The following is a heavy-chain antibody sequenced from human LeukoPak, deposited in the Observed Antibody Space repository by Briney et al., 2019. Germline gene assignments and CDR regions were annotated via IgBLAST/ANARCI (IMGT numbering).Heavy chain of an antibody. CDR2: INHSGST. Sequence: PSETLSLTCAVYGGSFSGYYWSWIRQPPGKGLEWIGEINHSGSTNYNPSLKSRVTISVDTSKNQFSLKLSSVTAADTAVYYCARPLYYYGSGSYGYWGQGALVTVSS. V-gene: IGHV4-34*01. CDR3: ARPLYYYGSGSYGY. D-gene: IGHD3-10*01. J-gene: IGHJ4*02. CDR1: GGSFSGYY.